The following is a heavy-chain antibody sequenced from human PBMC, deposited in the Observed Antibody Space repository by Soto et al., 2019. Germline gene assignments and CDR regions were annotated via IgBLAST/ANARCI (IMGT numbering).Heavy chain of an antibody. Sequence: AQSLKISCKGSGYSFTSYWNSCVRQMPGKGLEWMGMIDPSDSYTNYSPSFQGHVTISADKPISTAYLQGSSLKASDTAMYYCAAANYYDSIGYYYERYYYYGMDVWAQGTTVTVSS. CDR1: GYSFTSYW. J-gene: IGHJ6*02. CDR2: IDPSDSYT. V-gene: IGHV5-10-1*01. D-gene: IGHD3-22*01. CDR3: AAANYYDSIGYYYERYYYYGMDV.